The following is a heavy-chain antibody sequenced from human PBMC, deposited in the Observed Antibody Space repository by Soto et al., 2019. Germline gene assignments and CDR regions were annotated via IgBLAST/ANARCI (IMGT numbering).Heavy chain of an antibody. J-gene: IGHJ5*02. V-gene: IGHV3-30-3*01. CDR1: GFTFSSYA. D-gene: IGHD2-2*01. CDR2: ISYDGSNK. CDR3: ARWYQGRGLAGNWFDP. Sequence: QVQLVESGGGVVQPGRSLRLSCAASGFTFSSYAMHWVRQAPGKGLEWVAVISYDGSNKYYADSVKGRFTISRDNSKNTLYLQMNSLRAEDTAVYYCARWYQGRGLAGNWFDPWGQGTLVTVSS.